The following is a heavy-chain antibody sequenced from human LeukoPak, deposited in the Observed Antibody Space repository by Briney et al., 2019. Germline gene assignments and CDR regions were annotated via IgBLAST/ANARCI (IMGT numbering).Heavy chain of an antibody. J-gene: IGHJ5*02. CDR1: GGSFSNYF. CDR2: MNHNGGT. D-gene: IGHD3-9*01. CDR3: ARLSYDILSGYYAHNRFDP. V-gene: IGHV4-34*01. Sequence: SETLSLTCAVYGGSFSNYFWSWIRQPPGKGLEWIGEMNHNGGTNYNPSLKSRVSISVDTSKNQISLNLTTVTAADTAVYYCARLSYDILSGYYAHNRFDPWGQGTLVTVSS.